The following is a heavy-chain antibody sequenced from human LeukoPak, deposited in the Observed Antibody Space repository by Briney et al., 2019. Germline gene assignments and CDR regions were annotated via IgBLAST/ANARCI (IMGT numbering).Heavy chain of an antibody. Sequence: GESLKVSCKGSGYSFTSYWIGWVRQMPGKALDWMGIIYPGDSDTRYSPSFQGQVTISADKSISTAYLQWSSLKASDTAMYYCARSVNVDTAMVTWGQGTLVTVSS. V-gene: IGHV5-51*01. CDR3: ARSVNVDTAMVT. J-gene: IGHJ4*02. CDR1: GYSFTSYW. D-gene: IGHD5-18*01. CDR2: IYPGDSDT.